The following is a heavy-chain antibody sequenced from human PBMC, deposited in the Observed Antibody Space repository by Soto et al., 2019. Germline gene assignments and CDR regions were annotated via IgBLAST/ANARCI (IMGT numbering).Heavy chain of an antibody. V-gene: IGHV1-3*01. CDR3: AREAPYLGSGIYGDGMDV. CDR2: INAGNGNT. CDR1: GYTFTTYA. Sequence: QVQLVQSGAEVKKPGASVKVSCKASGYTFTTYAIHWVRQAPGQRLEWMVWINAGNGNTKFSQKFQGRVTITMDTSASTAYMELSSLRSEDTAVYYWAREAPYLGSGIYGDGMDVWGQGTTVTVSS. J-gene: IGHJ6*02. D-gene: IGHD3-10*01.